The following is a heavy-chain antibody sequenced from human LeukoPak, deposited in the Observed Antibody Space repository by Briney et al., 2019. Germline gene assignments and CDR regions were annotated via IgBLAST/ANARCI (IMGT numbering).Heavy chain of an antibody. J-gene: IGHJ4*02. D-gene: IGHD3-22*01. Sequence: PSQTLSLTCTVSGGSISSGGYYCSWIRQPPGKGLEWIGYIYHSGSTYYNPSLKSRVTISVDRSKNQFSLKLSSVTAADTAVYYCARLTDYYDSSGYSYRDYWGQGTLVTVSS. CDR1: GGSISSGGYY. V-gene: IGHV4-30-2*01. CDR3: ARLTDYYDSSGYSYRDY. CDR2: IYHSGST.